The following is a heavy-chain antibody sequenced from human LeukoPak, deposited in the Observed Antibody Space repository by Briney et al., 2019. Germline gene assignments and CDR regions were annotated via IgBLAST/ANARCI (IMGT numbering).Heavy chain of an antibody. J-gene: IGHJ4*02. CDR1: GGSMSSYY. D-gene: IGHD3-10*01. CDR3: ARASRITMVRGVIIRFDY. CDR2: VHYSGST. V-gene: IGHV4-59*01. Sequence: PSETLSLTCTVSGGSMSSYYWSWIRQPPGKGLEWIGYVHYSGSTNYNPSLKSRVTISVNTSKNQFSLKLSSVTAADTAVYYCARASRITMVRGVIIRFDYWGQGTLVTVSS.